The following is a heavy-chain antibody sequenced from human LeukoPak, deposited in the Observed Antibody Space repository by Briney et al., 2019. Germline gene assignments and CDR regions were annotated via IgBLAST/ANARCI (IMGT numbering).Heavy chain of an antibody. J-gene: IGHJ4*02. V-gene: IGHV3-21*01. CDR2: ISSSSSYI. Sequence: AGGSLTLSCAASGFTFSSYSMNGVRQAPGKGLEWVSSISSSSSYIYYADSVKGRFTISRDNAKDSLYLQMNSQRAEDTAVYYCARGYGDYDVDYWGQGTLVTVSS. CDR1: GFTFSSYS. CDR3: ARGYGDYDVDY. D-gene: IGHD4-17*01.